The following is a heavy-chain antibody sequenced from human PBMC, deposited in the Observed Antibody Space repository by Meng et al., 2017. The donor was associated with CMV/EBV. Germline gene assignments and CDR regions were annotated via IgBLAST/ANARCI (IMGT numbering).Heavy chain of an antibody. CDR3: ARGVGGWFDP. V-gene: IGHV4-34*01. CDR2: INHSGST. CDR1: GRSFRGYD. Sequence: LHPWAAWLFHPLVHLDPHCAVFGRSFRGYDWSWIRQPPGKELEWIGEINHSGSTNYNPSLKSRVTISVDTSKNQFSLKLSSVTAADTAVYYCARGVGGWFDPWGQGTLVTVSS. D-gene: IGHD1-26*01. J-gene: IGHJ5*02.